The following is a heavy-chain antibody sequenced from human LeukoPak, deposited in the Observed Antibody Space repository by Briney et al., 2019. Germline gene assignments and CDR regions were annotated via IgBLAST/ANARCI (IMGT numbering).Heavy chain of an antibody. D-gene: IGHD3-10*01. J-gene: IGHJ6*02. V-gene: IGHV3-23*01. Sequence: GGSLRLSCAASGFKFSSYAMSWVRQAPGKGLEWVSAIGGDGGRTYYADSVKGRFTISRDNSKNTLYLQMNSLRAEDTAVYYCAKGPGVMVRGVSGPYGMDVWGQGTTVTVSS. CDR1: GFKFSSYA. CDR3: AKGPGVMVRGVSGPYGMDV. CDR2: IGGDGGRT.